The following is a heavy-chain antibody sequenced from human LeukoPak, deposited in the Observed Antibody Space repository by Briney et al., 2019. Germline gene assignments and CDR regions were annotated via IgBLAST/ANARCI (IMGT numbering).Heavy chain of an antibody. CDR2: IYSDGST. D-gene: IGHD6-13*01. J-gene: IGHJ4*02. CDR1: GFTVNNNY. V-gene: IGHV3-53*01. Sequence: GGSLRLSCAASGFTVNNNYMNWVRQAPGKGLEWVSGIYSDGSTYYADSVKGRFTISRDSSKNTLYLQMNSLRAEDTAVYYCARGAATSPSADYWGQGTLVTVSS. CDR3: ARGAATSPSADY.